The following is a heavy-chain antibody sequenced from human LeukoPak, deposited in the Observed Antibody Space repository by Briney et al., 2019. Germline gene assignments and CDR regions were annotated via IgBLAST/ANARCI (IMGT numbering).Heavy chain of an antibody. CDR1: GFTFSSYW. CDR2: IKQDGSEK. V-gene: IGHV3-7*01. Sequence: GGSLGLSCAASGFTFSSYWMSWVRQAPGKGPERVANIKQDGSEKYYVDSVKGRFTISRDNAKNSLYLQMNSLRSEDTAVYYCARGVIAAAGRGYYYYYYMDVWGKGTTVTISS. CDR3: ARGVIAAAGRGYYYYYYMDV. J-gene: IGHJ6*03. D-gene: IGHD6-13*01.